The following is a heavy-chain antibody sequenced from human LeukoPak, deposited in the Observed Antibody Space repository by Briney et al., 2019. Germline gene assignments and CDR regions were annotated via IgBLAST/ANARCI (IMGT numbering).Heavy chain of an antibody. CDR3: ARRNSGTYTFDY. CDR1: GGSISSYY. Sequence: SETLSLTCTVSGGSISSYYWSWIRQPPGKGLEWMGYISYSGNTNYNPSLKSRVTISVDTSKNQFSLKLSSVTAADTAVYYCARRNSGTYTFDYWGQGTLVTVS. CDR2: ISYSGNT. D-gene: IGHD1/OR15-1a*01. V-gene: IGHV4-59*01. J-gene: IGHJ4*02.